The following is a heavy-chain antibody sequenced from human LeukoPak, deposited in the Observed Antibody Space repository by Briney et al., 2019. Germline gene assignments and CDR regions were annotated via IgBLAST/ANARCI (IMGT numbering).Heavy chain of an antibody. J-gene: IGHJ3*02. V-gene: IGHV4-59*01. CDR3: ARGRSGDAFDI. CDR1: GGSISSYY. CDR2: IYYSGST. Sequence: SETLSLTCTVSGGSISSYYWSWIRQPPGKGLEWIGYIYYSGSTNYNPSLKSRVTISVDTSKNLFSLKLSSVTAADTAVYYCARGRSGDAFDIWGQGTMVTVSS. D-gene: IGHD3-3*01.